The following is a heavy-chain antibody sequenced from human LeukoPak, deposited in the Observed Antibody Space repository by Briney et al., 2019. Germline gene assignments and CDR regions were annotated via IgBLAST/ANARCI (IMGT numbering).Heavy chain of an antibody. CDR2: IYYSGST. Sequence: SETLSLTCTVSGGSISSYYWSWIRQPPGKGLEWIGYIYYSGSTNYNPSLKSRVTISVDTSKNQFSLKLSSVTAADTAVYYCARTNCGGDCSFDYWGQGTLVTVSS. V-gene: IGHV4-59*01. D-gene: IGHD2-21*02. J-gene: IGHJ4*02. CDR3: ARTNCGGDCSFDY. CDR1: GGSISSYY.